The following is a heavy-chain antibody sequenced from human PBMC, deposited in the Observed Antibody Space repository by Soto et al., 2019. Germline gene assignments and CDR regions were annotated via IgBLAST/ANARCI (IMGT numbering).Heavy chain of an antibody. CDR1: GGSISSAGYS. CDR3: ARDSRRFGEGTFDI. CDR2: IYHSGST. D-gene: IGHD3-10*01. V-gene: IGHV4-30-2*01. J-gene: IGHJ3*02. Sequence: QLQLQESGSGLVKPSQTLSLTCNVSGGSISSAGYSWNWIRQPPGKGLAWIGYIYHSGSTYYNPALRSRVPISVDWSKNQFSLRLTSVTAADTAVYYCARDSRRFGEGTFDIWGQGTMVTVSS.